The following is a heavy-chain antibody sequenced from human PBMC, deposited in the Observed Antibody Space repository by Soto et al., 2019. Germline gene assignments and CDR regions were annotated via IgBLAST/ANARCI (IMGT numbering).Heavy chain of an antibody. Sequence: GASVKVSCKVSGYTLTELSMHWVRQAPGKGLEWMGGFDPEDGETIYAQKFQGRVTMTEDTSTDTAYMELSSLRSEDTAVYYCATGHQLLDAFDIWAKGQWSPSPQ. V-gene: IGHV1-24*01. CDR2: FDPEDGET. CDR3: ATGHQLLDAFDI. CDR1: GYTLTELS. D-gene: IGHD3-10*01. J-gene: IGHJ3*02.